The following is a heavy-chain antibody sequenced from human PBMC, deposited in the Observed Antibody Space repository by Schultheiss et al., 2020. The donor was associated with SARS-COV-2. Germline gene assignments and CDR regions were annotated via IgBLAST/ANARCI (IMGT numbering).Heavy chain of an antibody. Sequence: SETLSLTCTVSGGSISSYYWGWIRQPPGKGLEWIGSIYYSGSTYYNPSLKSRVTISVDTSKNQFSLKLSSVTAADTAVYYCARGLGRPTSYLNWLDPWGQGTLVTVSS. CDR1: GGSISSYY. V-gene: IGHV4-39*01. CDR3: ARGLGRPTSYLNWLDP. CDR2: IYYSGST. D-gene: IGHD3-16*02. J-gene: IGHJ5*02.